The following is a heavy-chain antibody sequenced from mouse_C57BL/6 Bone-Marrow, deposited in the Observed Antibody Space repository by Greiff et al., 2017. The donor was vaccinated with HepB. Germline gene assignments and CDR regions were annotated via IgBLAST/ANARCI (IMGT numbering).Heavy chain of an antibody. CDR1: GYSITSGYY. D-gene: IGHD1-1*01. CDR2: ISYDGSN. CDR3: ARERYYYGSSYWYVDV. Sequence: VQLKESGPGLVKPSQSLSLTCSVTGYSITSGYYWNWIRQFPGNKLEWMGYISYDGSNNYNPSLKNRISITRDTSKNQFFLKLNSVTTEDTATYYCARERYYYGSSYWYVDVWGTGTTVTVSS. V-gene: IGHV3-6*01. J-gene: IGHJ1*03.